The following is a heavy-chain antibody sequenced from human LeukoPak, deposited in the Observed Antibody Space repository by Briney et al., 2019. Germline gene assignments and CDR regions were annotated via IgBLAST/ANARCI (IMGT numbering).Heavy chain of an antibody. J-gene: IGHJ4*02. CDR1: GGSLSSYY. CDR3: ASMRIVGAYYFDY. CDR2: IYYSGST. V-gene: IGHV4-59*07. D-gene: IGHD1-26*01. Sequence: SDALSLTCTVSGGSLSSYYWSWIRQPPGRGQKWIGYIYYSGSTNYNTSLKSRATISEDTSKNEFSLKLSSVTAADTAVYYCASMRIVGAYYFDYWGQGTLVTVSS.